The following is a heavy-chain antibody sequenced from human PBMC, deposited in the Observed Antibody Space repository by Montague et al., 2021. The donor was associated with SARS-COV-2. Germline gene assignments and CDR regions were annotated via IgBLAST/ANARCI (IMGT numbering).Heavy chain of an antibody. Sequence: SLRLSCAASGFTFSSYEMNWVRQAPGKGLEWVSYISSSGSTIYYADSVKGRLPISRDNAKNSLYLQMNSLRAEDTAVYYCARDCAYYDILTGYSPKGGFDYWGQGTLVTVSS. CDR3: ARDCAYYDILTGYSPKGGFDY. J-gene: IGHJ4*02. CDR1: GFTFSSYE. V-gene: IGHV3-48*03. CDR2: ISSSGSTI. D-gene: IGHD3-9*01.